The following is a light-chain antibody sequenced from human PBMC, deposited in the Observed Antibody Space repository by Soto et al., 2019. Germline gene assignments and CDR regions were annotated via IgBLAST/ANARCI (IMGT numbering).Light chain of an antibody. CDR2: DAS. CDR3: QQYEKWPPSIT. J-gene: IGKJ5*01. CDR1: QAISSA. Sequence: ANQLTQSPSSLSASVGDRVTITCRASQAISSALAWYQQKPGKPPKLLIYDASTLQSGVPSRFSGTASGTDFTLTINSLQPEDFAVYYCQQYEKWPPSITFGQGTRLEIK. V-gene: IGKV1D-13*01.